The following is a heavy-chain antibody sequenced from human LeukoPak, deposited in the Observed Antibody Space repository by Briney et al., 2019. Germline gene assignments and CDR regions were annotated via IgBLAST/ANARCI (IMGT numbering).Heavy chain of an antibody. J-gene: IGHJ4*02. CDR2: ISWNSGSI. CDR1: GFTFDDYA. Sequence: PGGSLRLSCAASGFTFDDYAMHWVRQAPGKGLEWVSGISWNSGSIGYADSVKGRFTISRDNAKNSLYLQMNSLRAEDTALYYCAKGRIVATIYFDYWGQGTLVTVSS. D-gene: IGHD5-12*01. CDR3: AKGRIVATIYFDY. V-gene: IGHV3-9*01.